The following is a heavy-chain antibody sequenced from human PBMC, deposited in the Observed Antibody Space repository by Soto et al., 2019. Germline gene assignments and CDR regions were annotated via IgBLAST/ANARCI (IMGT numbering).Heavy chain of an antibody. V-gene: IGHV1-3*01. J-gene: IGHJ6*02. CDR1: GYTFTTYA. CDR2: INAANGNT. CDR3: ARGKQWLDYYYGMDV. D-gene: IGHD6-19*01. Sequence: GASVKVSCKASGYTFTTYAMHWVRQAPGQRLEWMGWINAANGNTKYSQKLQGRVTITRDTSISTAYMELSSLRSDDTAVYYCARGKQWLDYYYGMDVWGQGTTVTVSS.